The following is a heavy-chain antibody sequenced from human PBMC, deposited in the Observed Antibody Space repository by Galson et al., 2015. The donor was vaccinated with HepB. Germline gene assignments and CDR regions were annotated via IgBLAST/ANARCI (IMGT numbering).Heavy chain of an antibody. CDR1: GFTFGDYA. J-gene: IGHJ2*01. CDR3: TRDSSYYYDSSGYYRDWYFDL. CDR2: IRSKAYGGTT. V-gene: IGHV3-49*04. D-gene: IGHD3-22*01. Sequence: LRLSCAASGFTFGDYAMSWVRQAPGKGLEWVGFIRSKAYGGTTEYAASVKGRFTISRDDSKSIAYLQMNSLKTEDTAVYYCTRDSSYYYDSSGYYRDWYFDLWGRGTLVTVSS.